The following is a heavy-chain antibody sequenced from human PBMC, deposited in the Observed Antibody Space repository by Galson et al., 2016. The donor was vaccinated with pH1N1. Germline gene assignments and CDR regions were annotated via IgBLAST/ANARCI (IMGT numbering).Heavy chain of an antibody. V-gene: IGHV1-46*01. J-gene: IGHJ4*02. CDR3: ARRSYFYS. Sequence: SVKVSCKASGYIFTRYYIHWLRQAPGQGLEWMAVMNPADGGSIYNQKFQGRVPLTRDTSTRSVYMALTNLRSDDAAVYDCARRSYFYSWCQGTQVTVSS. CDR1: GYIFTRYY. CDR2: MNPADGGS.